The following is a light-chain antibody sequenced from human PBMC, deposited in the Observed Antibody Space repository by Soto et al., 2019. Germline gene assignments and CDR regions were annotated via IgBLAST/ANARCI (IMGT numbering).Light chain of an antibody. J-gene: IGKJ5*01. Sequence: IQLTQSPSSLSASVGDRVTITCRASQDIGGDLAWLQQKPGQAPKLLIFTASTLQSGVPPRFSSSGSGTDFTLAINSLQPEDFATYYCQQLNSYPITFGQGTRLEIK. V-gene: IGKV1-9*01. CDR3: QQLNSYPIT. CDR2: TAS. CDR1: QDIGGD.